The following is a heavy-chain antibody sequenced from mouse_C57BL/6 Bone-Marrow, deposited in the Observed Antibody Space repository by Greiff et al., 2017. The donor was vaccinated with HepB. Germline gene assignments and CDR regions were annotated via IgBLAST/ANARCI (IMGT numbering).Heavy chain of an antibody. J-gene: IGHJ2*01. Sequence: QVQLQQPGAELVKPGASVKLSCKASGYTFTSYWMQWVKQRPGQGLEWIGEIDPSDSYTNYNQKFKGKATLTVDTSSSTAYMQLSSLTSEDSAVYYCARRARSWETPRGYWGQGTTLTVSS. V-gene: IGHV1-50*01. D-gene: IGHD4-1*01. CDR3: ARRARSWETPRGY. CDR1: GYTFTSYW. CDR2: IDPSDSYT.